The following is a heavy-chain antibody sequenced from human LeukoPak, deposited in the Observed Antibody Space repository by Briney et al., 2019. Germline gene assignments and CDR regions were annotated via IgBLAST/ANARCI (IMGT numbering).Heavy chain of an antibody. V-gene: IGHV3-53*01. Sequence: GSLRLSCAASGFTVSSNYMNWVRQAPGKGLEWVSVIYGGGNIYHADSVKGRFTISRDNSKNTLYLQLNSLRPEDTAVYYCARDQLAYSGYDTLFDYWGQGTLVTVSS. D-gene: IGHD5-12*01. CDR3: ARDQLAYSGYDTLFDY. CDR2: IYGGGNI. J-gene: IGHJ4*02. CDR1: GFTVSSNY.